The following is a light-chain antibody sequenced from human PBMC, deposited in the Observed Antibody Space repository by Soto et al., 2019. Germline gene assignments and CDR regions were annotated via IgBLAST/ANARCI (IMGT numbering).Light chain of an antibody. CDR3: QQRSNWPT. J-gene: IGKJ1*01. CDR2: DAS. V-gene: IGKV3-11*01. CDR1: PSVSNS. Sequence: ESVLTQSPATLSLSPGERATLSCRASPSVSNSLAWYQHKPGQAPRLLIYDASNRATGIPARFSGSGSGTDFTLTISSLEPEDFAVYYCQQRSNWPTFGQGTKVDIK.